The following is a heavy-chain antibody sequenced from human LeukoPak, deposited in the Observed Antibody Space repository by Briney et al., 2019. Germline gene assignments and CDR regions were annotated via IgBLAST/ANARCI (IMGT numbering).Heavy chain of an antibody. CDR3: ARDTRPGYSDFWTGSHHIDY. Sequence: AESLSLTCTVSGGSISSSSYYWGWIRQPPGKGLEWIGSIYYSGSTYYNPSLRSRVTISVDTSKNQFSLRLSSVTAADTAVYYWARDTRPGYSDFWTGSHHIDYWGQGTLVTVSS. CDR2: IYYSGST. CDR1: GGSISSSSYY. J-gene: IGHJ4*02. D-gene: IGHD3-3*01. V-gene: IGHV4-39*07.